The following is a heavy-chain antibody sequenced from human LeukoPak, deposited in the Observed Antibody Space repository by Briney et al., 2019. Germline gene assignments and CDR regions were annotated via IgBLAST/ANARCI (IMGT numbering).Heavy chain of an antibody. CDR1: GGSISSGDYY. CDR2: IYYSGST. D-gene: IGHD1-26*01. CDR3: ARGVGATSY. V-gene: IGHV4-30-4*08. J-gene: IGHJ4*02. Sequence: PSQTLSLTCTVSGGSISSGDYYWSWIRQSPGKGLEWFGYIYYSGSTYYNPSLKSRVTISVDTSKSQFSLELSSVTAADTAVYYCARGVGATSYWGQGTLVTVSS.